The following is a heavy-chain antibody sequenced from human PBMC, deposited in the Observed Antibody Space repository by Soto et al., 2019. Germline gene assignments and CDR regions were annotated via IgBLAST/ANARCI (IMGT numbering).Heavy chain of an antibody. Sequence: QVQLVESGGGVVQPGRSLRLSCAASGFTFSSYVMHWVGQAPSKGLEWVAVISYDGTNKYYADSVKGRFTISRDNSKNTLYLQMNSLRAEDTAVYYCAKDRGRYCSGGSCHLFDYWGQGTLVTVSS. CDR3: AKDRGRYCSGGSCHLFDY. CDR2: ISYDGTNK. V-gene: IGHV3-30*18. D-gene: IGHD2-15*01. J-gene: IGHJ4*02. CDR1: GFTFSSYV.